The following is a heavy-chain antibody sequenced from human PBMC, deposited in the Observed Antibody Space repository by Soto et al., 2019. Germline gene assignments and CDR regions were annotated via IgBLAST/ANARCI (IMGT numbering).Heavy chain of an antibody. J-gene: IGHJ6*02. D-gene: IGHD3-16*01. CDR2: IIPIFGTA. CDR1: GGTFSSYA. Sequence: SVKVSCKASGGTFSSYAISWVRQAPGQGLEWMGGIIPIFGTANYAQKFQGRVTITADESTSTAYMELSSLRSEDTAVYYCARQLAEDEMLYYYGMDVWGQGTTVTVSS. CDR3: ARQLAEDEMLYYYGMDV. V-gene: IGHV1-69*13.